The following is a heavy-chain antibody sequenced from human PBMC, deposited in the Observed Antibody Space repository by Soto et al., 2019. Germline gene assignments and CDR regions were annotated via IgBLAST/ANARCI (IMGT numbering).Heavy chain of an antibody. D-gene: IGHD3-3*01. CDR2: IYYTGSI. V-gene: IGHV4-61*01. Sequence: QIQLQESGPGLVKPSETLSLTCSVSGDSIDSGNSYINWLRQPPGKGLEWIGYIYYTGSITYNPSLKSRVTISLDTSKNQFSLKLTSVTAADTAVYYCASSPRHRFECDYWGQGALVTVSS. J-gene: IGHJ4*02. CDR1: GDSIDSGNSY. CDR3: ASSPRHRFECDY.